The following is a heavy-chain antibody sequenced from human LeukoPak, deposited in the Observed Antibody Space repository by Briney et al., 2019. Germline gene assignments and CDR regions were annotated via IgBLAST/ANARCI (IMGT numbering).Heavy chain of an antibody. J-gene: IGHJ4*02. V-gene: IGHV3-7*01. D-gene: IGHD3-16*01. Sequence: GGSLRLSCAVSGIIFSDYWMSWVRQAPGKGLEWVANIKHDSSEKYYVDSVKGRFTISRDNAKNSLYLQMNSLRAEDAAVYYCVNDLARRGGYWGQGILVTVSA. CDR1: GIIFSDYW. CDR3: VNDLARRGGY. CDR2: IKHDSSEK.